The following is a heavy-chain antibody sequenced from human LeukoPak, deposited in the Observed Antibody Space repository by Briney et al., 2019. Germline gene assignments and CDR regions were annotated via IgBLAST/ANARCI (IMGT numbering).Heavy chain of an antibody. CDR1: GFTFSSYA. CDR3: AKDKGPAAGLYYYGMDV. J-gene: IGHJ6*02. Sequence: PGGSLRLSCAASGFTFSSYAMSWVRQAPGKGLEWVSAISGSGGSTYYADSVKGRFAISRDNSKNTLYLQMNSLRAEDTAVYYCAKDKGPAAGLYYYGMDVWGQGTTVTVSS. D-gene: IGHD6-13*01. V-gene: IGHV3-23*01. CDR2: ISGSGGST.